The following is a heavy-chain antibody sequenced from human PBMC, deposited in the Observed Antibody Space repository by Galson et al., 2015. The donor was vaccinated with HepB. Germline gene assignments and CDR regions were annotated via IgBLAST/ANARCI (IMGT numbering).Heavy chain of an antibody. CDR3: ARGFPWFGPQTKGNWFDP. V-gene: IGHV1-3*01. CDR2: INAGNGNT. D-gene: IGHD3-10*01. CDR1: GYTFTSYA. Sequence: SVKVSCKASGYTFTSYAMHWVRQAPGQRLEWMGWINAGNGNTKYSQKFQGRVTITRDTSASTAYMELSSLRSEDTAVYYRARGFPWFGPQTKGNWFDPWGQGTLVTVSS. J-gene: IGHJ5*02.